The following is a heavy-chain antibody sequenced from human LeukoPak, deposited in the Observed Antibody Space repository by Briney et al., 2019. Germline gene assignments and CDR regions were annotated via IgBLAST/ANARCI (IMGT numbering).Heavy chain of an antibody. D-gene: IGHD2-21*01. Sequence: SETLSLTCTVSGGSISSSSYYWGWIRQPPGKGLEWIGSIYYSGSTYYNPSLKSRVTISVDTSKNQFSLKLSSVTAADTAVYYCARVRVMGGQRVWNYYYYYGMDVWGQGTTVTVSS. CDR3: ARVRVMGGQRVWNYYYYYGMDV. V-gene: IGHV4-39*07. CDR2: IYYSGST. J-gene: IGHJ6*02. CDR1: GGSISSSSYY.